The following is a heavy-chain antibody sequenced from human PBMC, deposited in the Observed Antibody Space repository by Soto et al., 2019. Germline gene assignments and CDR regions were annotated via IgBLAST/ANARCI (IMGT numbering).Heavy chain of an antibody. Sequence: QVQLVESGGGVVQPGRSLRLSCAASGFTFSSYAMHWVRQAPGKGLEWVAVISYDGSNKYYADSVKGRFTISRDNSKNTLYLQMNSLRAEDTAVYYCARGGRYCSGGSCYPDYWGQGTLVTVSS. CDR2: ISYDGSNK. J-gene: IGHJ4*02. CDR3: ARGGRYCSGGSCYPDY. CDR1: GFTFSSYA. V-gene: IGHV3-30-3*01. D-gene: IGHD2-15*01.